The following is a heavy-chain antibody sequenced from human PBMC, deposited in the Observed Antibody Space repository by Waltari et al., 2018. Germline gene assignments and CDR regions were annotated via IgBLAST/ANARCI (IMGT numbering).Heavy chain of an antibody. V-gene: IGHV4-39*01. CDR1: VGSISSSSYY. CDR3: ASTVYYDSSGWTYYFDY. Sequence: QLQLQESGPGLLKPSETLSLTCTVSVGSISSSSYYWGWIRQPPGKGLEWIGSIYYSGSTYYNPSLKSRVTISVDTSKNQFSLKLSSVTAADTAVYYCASTVYYDSSGWTYYFDYWGQGTLVTVSS. J-gene: IGHJ4*02. D-gene: IGHD3-22*01. CDR2: IYYSGST.